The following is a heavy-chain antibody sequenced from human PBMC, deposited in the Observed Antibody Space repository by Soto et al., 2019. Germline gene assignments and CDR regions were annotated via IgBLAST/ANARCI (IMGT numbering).Heavy chain of an antibody. CDR3: ARVLRGWFDP. V-gene: IGHV4-4*02. CDR1: GGSITSANW. CDR2: ISHSGIT. Sequence: SETLSLTCAVSGGSITSANWWTWVRQPPGGGLEWIGEISHSGITNYKASLKSRATMSVDKTKNGVSLKLTSVTAADTAVHYCARVLRGWFDPWGQGTPVTVSS. J-gene: IGHJ5*02.